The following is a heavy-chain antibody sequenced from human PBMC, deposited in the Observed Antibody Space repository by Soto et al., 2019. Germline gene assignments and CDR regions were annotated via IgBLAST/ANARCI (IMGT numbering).Heavy chain of an antibody. CDR1: GGTFRSYV. CDR2: IIPMYGTT. D-gene: IGHD3-9*01. Sequence: QVQLVQSGAEVKKPGSSVKVSCKASGGTFRSYVTSWVRQAPGQGLEWLGGIIPMYGTTYYAQTFQGRVTISADESTSTAFMELSSLRSEDTAVYYCARLGTLDCIEDYWGQGTLVTVSS. V-gene: IGHV1-69*12. J-gene: IGHJ4*02. CDR3: ARLGTLDCIEDY.